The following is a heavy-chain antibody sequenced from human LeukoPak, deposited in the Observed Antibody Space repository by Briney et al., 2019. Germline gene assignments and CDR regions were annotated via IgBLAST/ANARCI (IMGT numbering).Heavy chain of an antibody. CDR1: GFTFSIFW. V-gene: IGHV3-7*01. Sequence: GGSLRLSCAASGFTFSIFWMSWVRQAPGKGLEWVANIKYDGTHKFYADSVKGRFTISRDNAKNSLFLEMNGLRADDTAVYFCASSHDSSGNDWGQGTLVTVSS. CDR3: ASSHDSSGND. CDR2: IKYDGTHK. D-gene: IGHD3-22*01. J-gene: IGHJ4*02.